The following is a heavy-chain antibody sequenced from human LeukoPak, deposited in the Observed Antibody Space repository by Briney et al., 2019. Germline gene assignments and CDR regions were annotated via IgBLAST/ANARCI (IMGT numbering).Heavy chain of an antibody. CDR2: INSDGSGT. J-gene: IGHJ4*02. CDR1: RFTFSSYW. D-gene: IGHD2/OR15-2a*01. V-gene: IGHV3-74*01. Sequence: GGSLRLSCAASRFTFSSYWMHWVRQAPGKGLVWVSRINSDGSGTSYADSVKGRFTISRDNAKNTLYLQMNSLRAEDTAVYYCARALYLDDYYFDYWGQGTLVTVSS. CDR3: ARALYLDDYYFDY.